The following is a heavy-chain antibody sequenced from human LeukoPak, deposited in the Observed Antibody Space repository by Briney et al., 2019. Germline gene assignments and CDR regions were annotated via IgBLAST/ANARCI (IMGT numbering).Heavy chain of an antibody. J-gene: IGHJ4*02. Sequence: PGGSLRLSCAASGFTFSSYSMNWVRQAPGKGLEWVSSISSSSSYIYYADSVKGRFTISRDNAKNSLYLQMNSLRAEDTAVYYCASPIFGVVIKTPVYDYWGQGTLVTVSS. D-gene: IGHD3-3*01. V-gene: IGHV3-21*01. CDR3: ASPIFGVVIKTPVYDY. CDR2: ISSSSSYI. CDR1: GFTFSSYS.